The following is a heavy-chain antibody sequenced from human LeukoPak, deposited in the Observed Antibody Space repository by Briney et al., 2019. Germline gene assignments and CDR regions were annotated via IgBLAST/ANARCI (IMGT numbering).Heavy chain of an antibody. CDR1: GYTFTGYC. D-gene: IGHD6-19*01. Sequence: ASVKVSCKASGYTFTGYCMHWVRQAPGQGLEWMGWINPNSGGTKYAQKFQGRVTMTRDTSITTAYMGLSRLRSDDTAVYYCAKGRVVAGSKSLTYHWFDPWGQGTLVTVSS. CDR3: AKGRVVAGSKSLTYHWFDP. J-gene: IGHJ5*02. CDR2: INPNSGGT. V-gene: IGHV1-2*02.